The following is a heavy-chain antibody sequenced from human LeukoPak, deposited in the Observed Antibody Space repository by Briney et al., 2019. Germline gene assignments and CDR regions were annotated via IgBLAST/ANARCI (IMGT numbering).Heavy chain of an antibody. Sequence: ASVKVSCKASGYTFTGYYMHWVRQPPGQGLEWMGWINPNSGGTNYAQKFQGRVTMTRDTSISTAYMELSRLRSDDTAVYYCARENVVVVAAYNWFDPWGQGTLVTVSS. CDR1: GYTFTGYY. CDR3: ARENVVVVAAYNWFDP. D-gene: IGHD2-15*01. J-gene: IGHJ5*02. V-gene: IGHV1-2*02. CDR2: INPNSGGT.